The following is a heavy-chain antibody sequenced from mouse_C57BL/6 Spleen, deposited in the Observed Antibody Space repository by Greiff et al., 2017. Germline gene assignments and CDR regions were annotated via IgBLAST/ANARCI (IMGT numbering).Heavy chain of an antibody. Sequence: QVQLQQSGAELARPGASVKLSCKASGYTFTSYGISWVKQRTGQGLEWIGEIYPRSGNTYYNETFKGKATLTADKSSSTAYMELRSLTSEDSAVYFCARKGANYYGSSLPYAMDYWGQGTSVTVSS. J-gene: IGHJ4*01. CDR2: IYPRSGNT. CDR1: GYTFTSYG. V-gene: IGHV1-81*01. D-gene: IGHD1-1*01. CDR3: ARKGANYYGSSLPYAMDY.